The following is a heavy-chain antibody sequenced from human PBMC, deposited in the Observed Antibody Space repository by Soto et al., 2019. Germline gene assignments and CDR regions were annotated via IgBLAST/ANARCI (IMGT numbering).Heavy chain of an antibody. CDR3: ARAFKGGNYYDAFDI. CDR1: GGSIGSYY. D-gene: IGHD2-21*02. J-gene: IGHJ3*02. CDR2: IYYSGST. V-gene: IGHV4-59*01. Sequence: LSLTCTVSGGSIGSYYWSWIRQPPGKGLEWIGYIYYSGSTDYDPSLKSRVTISVDTSKNQFSLKLSSVTAADTAVYYCARAFKGGNYYDAFDIWGQGTMVTVSS.